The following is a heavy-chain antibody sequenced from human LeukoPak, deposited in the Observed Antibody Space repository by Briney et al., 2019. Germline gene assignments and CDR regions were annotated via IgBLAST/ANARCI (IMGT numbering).Heavy chain of an antibody. Sequence: GGSLRLSCAASEFTFSNYAMTWVRQAPGKGLNWVSTISGSGTATYYADSVKGRFTISRDNSKNTLYLQMNSLRAEDTAVYYCAKDLYSMYSSSFYFDYWGQGTLVTVSS. CDR2: ISGSGTAT. D-gene: IGHD6-6*01. CDR1: EFTFSNYA. CDR3: AKDLYSMYSSSFYFDY. J-gene: IGHJ4*02. V-gene: IGHV3-23*01.